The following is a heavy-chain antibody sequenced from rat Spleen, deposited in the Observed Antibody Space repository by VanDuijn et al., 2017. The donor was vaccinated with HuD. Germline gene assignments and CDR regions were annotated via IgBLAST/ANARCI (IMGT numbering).Heavy chain of an antibody. Sequence: EVQLVESGGGLVQPGRSMKLSCVASGFTFSDYYMAWVRQAPTKGLEWVASISTGGGNTYYRDSVKGRFTVSRENAKSTLYFLMDSLRSEDTATYYCVRQDTSGYSNWFAYWGQGVMVTVSS. J-gene: IGHJ2*01. V-gene: IGHV5-25*01. CDR3: VRQDTSGYSNWFAY. CDR2: ISTGGGNT. CDR1: GFTFSDYY. D-gene: IGHD4-3*01.